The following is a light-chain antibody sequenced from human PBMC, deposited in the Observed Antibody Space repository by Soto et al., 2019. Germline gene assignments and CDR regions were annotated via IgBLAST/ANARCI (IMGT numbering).Light chain of an antibody. CDR1: QSVSRN. Sequence: EIVMTHSPATLSVSPGERATLSCRASQSVSRNLAWYQQRPGQAPRLLIYGASARATGIPARFSASRYGTAGTITISSLQAEDGSVYDGQQYYRTPRTFGQGPKVEI. J-gene: IGKJ1*01. CDR2: GAS. CDR3: QQYYRTPRT. V-gene: IGKV3-15*01.